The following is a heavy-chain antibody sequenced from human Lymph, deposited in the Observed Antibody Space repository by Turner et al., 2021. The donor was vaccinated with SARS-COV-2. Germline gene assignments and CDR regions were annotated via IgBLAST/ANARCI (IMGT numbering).Heavy chain of an antibody. CDR1: GFTFSSYG. CDR3: ARQLWLRGTFDY. Sequence: QVQLVESGGGVVQPGRSLSPSCAASGFTFSSYGMHWVRQAPGKGLGWVAAMWYDGSNKYYADSVKGRFTISRDNSKNTLYLQMNSLRAEDTAVYYCARQLWLRGTFDYWGQGTLVTVSS. J-gene: IGHJ4*02. CDR2: MWYDGSNK. D-gene: IGHD5-18*01. V-gene: IGHV3-33*01.